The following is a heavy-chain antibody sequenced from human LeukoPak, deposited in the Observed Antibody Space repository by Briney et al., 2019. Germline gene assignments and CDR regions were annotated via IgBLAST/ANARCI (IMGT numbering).Heavy chain of an antibody. V-gene: IGHV3-30*14. J-gene: IGHJ4*02. CDR2: ISYDGSNK. CDR3: VGDGIQLWNDY. CDR1: GFTFSSYA. D-gene: IGHD5-18*01. Sequence: GGSLRLSCAASGFTFSSYAMHWVRQAPGKGLEWVAVISYDGSNKYYADSVKGRFTISRDNSKNTLYLQMNSLRAEDTAVYYCVGDGIQLWNDYWGQGTLVTVSS.